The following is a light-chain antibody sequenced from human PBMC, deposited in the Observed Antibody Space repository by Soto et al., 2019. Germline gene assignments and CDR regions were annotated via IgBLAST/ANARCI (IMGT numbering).Light chain of an antibody. V-gene: IGLV1-47*01. CDR2: RNN. J-gene: IGLJ1*01. CDR3: AAWDDNLSGPHV. CDR1: SSNIGSNY. Sequence: QSVLTQPPSASGTPGQRVTISCSGSSSNIGSNYVYWYQQLPGTAPKLLIYRNNQRPSGVPDRFSGSKSGTSASLAISGLRSDHEADYHCAAWDDNLSGPHVFRPGTKLTVL.